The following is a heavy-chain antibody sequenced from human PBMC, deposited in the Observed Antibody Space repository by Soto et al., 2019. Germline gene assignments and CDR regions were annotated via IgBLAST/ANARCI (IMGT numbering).Heavy chain of an antibody. V-gene: IGHV4-59*01. CDR3: ARNWFSVAGRCYFDY. D-gene: IGHD6-19*01. CDR2: VDYSGNS. J-gene: IGHJ4*02. CDR1: GGSINTYY. Sequence: PSETLSLTCTVSGGSINTYYWSWIRQPPGKGPEWIGYVDYSGNSDSSPSLKSRVTISIETSKKQVSLRLNSVTAAVSAVYYCARNWFSVAGRCYFDYWGQGIPGTFSS.